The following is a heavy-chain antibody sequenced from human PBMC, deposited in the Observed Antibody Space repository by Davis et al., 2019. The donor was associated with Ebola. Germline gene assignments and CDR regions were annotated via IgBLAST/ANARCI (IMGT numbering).Heavy chain of an antibody. Sequence: GESLKISCAASGFTFSSYWMSWARPAPGKGLEWVAVISYDGSDNYYADSVKGRFTISRDNSKNTLYLQLNSLRAEDTAVYYCAGAGTYSSSSPLCYWGQGTLVTVSS. CDR1: GFTFSSYW. D-gene: IGHD6-6*01. V-gene: IGHV3-30*03. CDR2: ISYDGSDN. CDR3: AGAGTYSSSSPLCY. J-gene: IGHJ4*02.